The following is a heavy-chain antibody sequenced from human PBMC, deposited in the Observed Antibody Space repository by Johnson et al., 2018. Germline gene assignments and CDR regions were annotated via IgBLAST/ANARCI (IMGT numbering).Heavy chain of an antibody. CDR3: AKDEGGSNAGYFQH. J-gene: IGHJ1*01. V-gene: IGHV3-9*01. CDR2: IRWDRGNI. Sequence: VQLVQPGGGLVQPGRSLRLSCVASGFTFGDYVMHWVRQVPGKGLEWVSGIRWDRGNIGYGDSVKGRFTISRDNAKNSLYLQMNSLRAEDTALYYCAKDEGGSNAGYFQHWGQGTLVIVSS. CDR1: GFTFGDYV. D-gene: IGHD2-8*01.